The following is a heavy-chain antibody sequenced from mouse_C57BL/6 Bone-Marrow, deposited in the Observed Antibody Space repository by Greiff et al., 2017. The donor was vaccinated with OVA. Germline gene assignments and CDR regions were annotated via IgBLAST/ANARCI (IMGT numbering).Heavy chain of an antibody. D-gene: IGHD1-1*01. Sequence: VKLMESGAELARPGASVKLSCKASGYTFTSYGISWVKQRTGQGLEWIGEIYPRSGNTYYNEKFKGKATLTADKSSSTAYMELRSLTSEDSAVYFCAAYYYGSRRDYWGQGTTLTVSS. CDR1: GYTFTSYG. J-gene: IGHJ2*01. V-gene: IGHV1-81*01. CDR2: IYPRSGNT. CDR3: AAYYYGSRRDY.